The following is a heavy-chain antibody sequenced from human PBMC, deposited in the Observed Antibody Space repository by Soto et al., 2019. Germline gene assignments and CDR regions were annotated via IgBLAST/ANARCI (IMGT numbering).Heavy chain of an antibody. V-gene: IGHV1-69*13. CDR3: ATGSFTSTGGRIGYHYNAMDV. Sequence: SVKVSCKSSGGTFSSHSINWVRQAPGQGLEWMGGIIPIFGPANFAKRFQGRVTITADESTTTAYMELSSLTSEDTAVYYCATGSFTSTGGRIGYHYNAMDVWGQGTTVTVSS. CDR1: GGTFSSHS. J-gene: IGHJ6*02. D-gene: IGHD1-1*01. CDR2: IIPIFGPA.